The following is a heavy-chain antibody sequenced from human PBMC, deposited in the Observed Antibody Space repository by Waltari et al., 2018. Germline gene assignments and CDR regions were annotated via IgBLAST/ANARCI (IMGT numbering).Heavy chain of an antibody. CDR1: GGSIISTTYY. CDR2: SYYSGSP. V-gene: IGHV4-39*01. Sequence: QLQLQESGPGLVKPSETLSLTCIVSGGSIISTTYYWGWIRHPPGKGLEWIGSSYYSGSPNYNPSLKSRVTISVDTSKNRLSLKVSSVTAADTALYYCATHSANHDYHYYAMDVWGLGTTVTVSS. D-gene: IGHD2-15*01. CDR3: ATHSANHDYHYYAMDV. J-gene: IGHJ6*02.